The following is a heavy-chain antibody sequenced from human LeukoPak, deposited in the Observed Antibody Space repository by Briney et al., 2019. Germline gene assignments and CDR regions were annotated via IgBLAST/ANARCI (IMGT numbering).Heavy chain of an antibody. V-gene: IGHV4-38-2*01. J-gene: IGHJ6*03. Sequence: PSETLSLTCAVSGYSISSGYYWGWFRQPPGKGPEWIGCIYHSGTTYYNPSLKSRVTISVDTSKNQFSPLISSVTAADTAVYYCARQGGSSSPYYYYFMDVWGEGTADSVSS. CDR1: GYSISSGYY. CDR2: IYHSGTT. CDR3: ARQGGSSSPYYYYFMDV. D-gene: IGHD6-13*01.